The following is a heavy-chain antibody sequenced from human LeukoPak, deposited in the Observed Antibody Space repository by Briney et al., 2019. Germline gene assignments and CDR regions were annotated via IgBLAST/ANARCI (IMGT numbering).Heavy chain of an antibody. CDR1: GFTVSSNY. Sequence: PGGSLRLSCAASGFTVSSNYMSWVRQAPGKGLEWVSVIYSGGSTYYADSVRGRFTISRDNSKNTLYLQMNSLRAEDTAVYYCARGISAVVPRAFDLWGQGTMVTVSS. J-gene: IGHJ3*01. D-gene: IGHD2-15*01. CDR3: ARGISAVVPRAFDL. CDR2: IYSGGST. V-gene: IGHV3-66*01.